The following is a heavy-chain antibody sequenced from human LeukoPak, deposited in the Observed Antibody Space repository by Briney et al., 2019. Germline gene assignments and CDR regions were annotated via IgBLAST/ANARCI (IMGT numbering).Heavy chain of an antibody. J-gene: IGHJ3*02. V-gene: IGHV4-59*02. CDR2: LYSSGST. D-gene: IGHD3-22*01. Sequence: PSETLSLTCTVSGGSVNSHYWSWIRQPPGKGLEWIGYLYSSGSTGYNPSLKSRVSISVETSKNQFSLRLSSVTAADTAVYYCARPYDSSGYYIRGAFDIWGQGAMVTVS. CDR1: GGSVNSHY. CDR3: ARPYDSSGYYIRGAFDI.